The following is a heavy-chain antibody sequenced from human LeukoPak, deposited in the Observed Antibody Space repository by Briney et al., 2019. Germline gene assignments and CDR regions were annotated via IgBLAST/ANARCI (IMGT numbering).Heavy chain of an antibody. CDR2: TYYRSKWYN. Sequence: SQTLPLTRAFSGDSVSSYSAAWIWIRQSPSRGLEGLRRTYYRSKWYNDYAVSVKSRITINPDTSKNQFSLQLNSVTPEDTAVYYCAREQAADLGGKWDWGPGTLVTVSS. CDR3: AREQAADLGGKWD. CDR1: GDSVSSYSAA. V-gene: IGHV6-1*01. J-gene: IGHJ4*02. D-gene: IGHD4-23*01.